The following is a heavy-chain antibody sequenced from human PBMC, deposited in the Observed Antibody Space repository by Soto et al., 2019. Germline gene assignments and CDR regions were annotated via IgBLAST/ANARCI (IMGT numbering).Heavy chain of an antibody. Sequence: GASVKVSCKASGGTFSSYAISWVRQAPGQGLEWMGGIIPIFGTANYAQKFQGRVTITADESTSTAYMELSSLRSEDTAVYYCASGDYGRAPGEFDYWGQGTLVTVSS. D-gene: IGHD2-21*02. CDR1: GGTFSSYA. J-gene: IGHJ4*02. CDR3: ASGDYGRAPGEFDY. CDR2: IIPIFGTA. V-gene: IGHV1-69*13.